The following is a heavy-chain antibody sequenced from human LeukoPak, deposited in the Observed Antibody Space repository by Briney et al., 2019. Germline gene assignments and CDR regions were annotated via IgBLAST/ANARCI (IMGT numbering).Heavy chain of an antibody. V-gene: IGHV3-74*01. Sequence: GGSLRLSCAASGFTFSSYWMHWVRQAPGKGLVWVSRINSDGSSTSYADSVKGRFTISRDNAKNTLYLQMNSLRAEDTAVYYCAPDIVVVPAAPLSMPFGWGQGTMVTVSS. CDR1: GFTFSSYW. CDR2: INSDGSST. CDR3: APDIVVVPAAPLSMPFG. D-gene: IGHD2-2*01. J-gene: IGHJ3*01.